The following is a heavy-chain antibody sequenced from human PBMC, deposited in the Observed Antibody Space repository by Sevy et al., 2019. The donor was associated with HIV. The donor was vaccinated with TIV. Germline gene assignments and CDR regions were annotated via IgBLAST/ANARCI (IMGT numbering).Heavy chain of an antibody. D-gene: IGHD3-16*02. J-gene: IGHJ6*02. V-gene: IGHV3-21*01. CDR3: ARDPVGDYVWGGYRYSAYGMDV. CDR2: ISSSSSYI. Sequence: GGSLRLSCAASGFTFSSYSMNWVRQAPGKGLEWVSSISSSSSYIYYADSVKGRFTISRDNAKNSLYLQMNSLRAEGTAVYYCARDPVGDYVWGGYRYSAYGMDVWGQGTTVTVSS. CDR1: GFTFSSYS.